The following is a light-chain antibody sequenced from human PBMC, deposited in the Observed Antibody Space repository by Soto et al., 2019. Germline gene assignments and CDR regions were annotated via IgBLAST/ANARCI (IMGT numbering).Light chain of an antibody. Sequence: VLAQPPSVSAAPGQKVTISCSGSSSNIGGNSVSWYQQLPGTAPKLLIYDDDKRPSGIPDRFSGSKSGTSATLGITGFQTGDEADYYCGSWDSSLSAYVFATGTKVTV. J-gene: IGLJ1*01. V-gene: IGLV1-51*01. CDR1: SSNIGGNS. CDR3: GSWDSSLSAYV. CDR2: DDD.